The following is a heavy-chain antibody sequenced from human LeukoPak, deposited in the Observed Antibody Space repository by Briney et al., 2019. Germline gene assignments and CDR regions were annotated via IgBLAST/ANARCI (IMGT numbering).Heavy chain of an antibody. D-gene: IGHD6-19*01. Sequence: GGSLRLSCAASGFTFSNYAMNWVRQAPGKGLEWVSSISSSSSYIYYADSVKGRFTISRDNAKNSLYLQMNSLRAEDTAVYYCALAVAGEVDYWGQGTLVTVSS. V-gene: IGHV3-21*01. CDR3: ALAVAGEVDY. CDR1: GFTFSNYA. CDR2: ISSSSSYI. J-gene: IGHJ4*02.